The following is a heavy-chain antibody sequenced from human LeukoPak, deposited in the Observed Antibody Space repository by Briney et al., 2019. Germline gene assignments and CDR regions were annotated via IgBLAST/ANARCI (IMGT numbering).Heavy chain of an antibody. CDR1: GGSISSGGYY. CDR3: ARGGRRFGELLSEDY. Sequence: SETLSLTCTVSGGSISSGGYYWRWIRQHPGKGLEWIGYIYYSGSTYYNPSLKSRFTISVDTSKNQFSLKLSSVTAADTAVYYCARGGRRFGELLSEDYWGQGTLVTVSS. V-gene: IGHV4-31*03. D-gene: IGHD3-10*01. CDR2: IYYSGST. J-gene: IGHJ4*02.